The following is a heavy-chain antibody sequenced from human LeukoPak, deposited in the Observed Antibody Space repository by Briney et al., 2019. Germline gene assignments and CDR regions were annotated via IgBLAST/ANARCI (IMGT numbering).Heavy chain of an antibody. CDR3: ARDGPLGYYDSSGYSLLFFDI. J-gene: IGHJ3*02. Sequence: SETLSLTCTVSGGSISSYYWSWIRQPAGKGLEWIGRIYTSGSTNYNPSLKSRVTMSVDTSKNQFSLKLSSVTAADTAVYYCARDGPLGYYDSSGYSLLFFDIWGQGTMVTVSS. CDR1: GGSISSYY. CDR2: IYTSGST. D-gene: IGHD3-22*01. V-gene: IGHV4-4*07.